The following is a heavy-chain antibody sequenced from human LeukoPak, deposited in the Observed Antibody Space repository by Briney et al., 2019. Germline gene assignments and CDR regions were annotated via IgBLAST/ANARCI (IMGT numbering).Heavy chain of an antibody. Sequence: PGGSLRLSCAASGFTFDDYAMHWVRQAPGKGLEWVSGISWNSGSIGYADSVKGRFTISRDNSKNTLYLQMNSLRAEDTAVYYCAKGRMVYAIRGFDYWGQGTLVTVSS. J-gene: IGHJ4*02. CDR1: GFTFDDYA. V-gene: IGHV3-9*01. D-gene: IGHD2-8*01. CDR3: AKGRMVYAIRGFDY. CDR2: ISWNSGSI.